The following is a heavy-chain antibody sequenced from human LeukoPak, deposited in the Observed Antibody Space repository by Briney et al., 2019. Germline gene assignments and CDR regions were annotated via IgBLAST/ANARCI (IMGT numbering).Heavy chain of an antibody. V-gene: IGHV4-39*01. CDR3: ARHSDSHSGSGSACGYFDF. CDR2: IYYSGST. D-gene: IGHD3-10*01. Sequence: AETLSLTCTVSGVSLSSNTFYWGWLRQPPGTGLEWFSTIYYSGSTYYNPSLKSLVTMSVNTSNNQFSLKPSILTDAHPAFYSCARHSDSHSGSGSACGYFDFWGPGTLVTVSS. CDR1: GVSLSSNTFY. J-gene: IGHJ4*02.